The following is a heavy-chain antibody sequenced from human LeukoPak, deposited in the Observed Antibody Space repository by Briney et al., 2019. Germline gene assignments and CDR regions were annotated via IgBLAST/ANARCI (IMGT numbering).Heavy chain of an antibody. CDR3: ARDEKIVGAWGQDY. CDR2: INTDGGDT. CDR1: GFTFGSYW. Sequence: PGGSLRLSCAASGFTFGSYWMHWVRQAPGKGLVWVSRINTDGGDTIYADSVKGRFTISRDNAKNTLFLQMNSLRAEDTAVYYCARDEKIVGAWGQDYWGQGTLVTVSS. J-gene: IGHJ4*02. D-gene: IGHD1-26*01. V-gene: IGHV3-74*01.